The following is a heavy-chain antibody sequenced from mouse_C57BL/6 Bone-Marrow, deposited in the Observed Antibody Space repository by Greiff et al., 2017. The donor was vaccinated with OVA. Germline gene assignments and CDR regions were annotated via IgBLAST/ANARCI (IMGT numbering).Heavy chain of an antibody. J-gene: IGHJ1*03. CDR3: ARGGYGYDRGRYFDV. CDR2: LYPGSGST. D-gene: IGHD2-2*01. V-gene: IGHV1-55*01. CDR1: GYTFTSYW. Sequence: QVQLQQPGAELVKPGASVKMSCKASGYTFTSYWITWVKQRPGQGLEWIGDLYPGSGSTNYNEKFKSKATMTVDPSSSTAYMQLSSLTSEDSAVYYGARGGYGYDRGRYFDVWGTGTTVTVSS.